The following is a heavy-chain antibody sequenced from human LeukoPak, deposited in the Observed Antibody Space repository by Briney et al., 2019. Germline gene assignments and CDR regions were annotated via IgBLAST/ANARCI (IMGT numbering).Heavy chain of an antibody. V-gene: IGHV1-8*01. CDR1: GDTFTNYD. CDR2: MNPNSGNT. J-gene: IGHJ4*02. Sequence: ASVRVSCKASGDTFTNYDINWVRQASGQGLEWMGWMNPNSGNTGSAQKFQGRVTMTSNTSISTAYMELGSLRSEDTAVYYCARGLRREQQLLRAFDYWGQGTPVTVSS. CDR3: ARGLRREQQLLRAFDY. D-gene: IGHD6-13*01.